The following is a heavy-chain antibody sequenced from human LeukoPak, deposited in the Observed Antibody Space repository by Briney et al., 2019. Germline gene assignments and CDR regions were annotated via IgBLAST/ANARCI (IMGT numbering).Heavy chain of an antibody. CDR2: MNPNSGNT. V-gene: IGHV1-8*03. CDR3: ARGQRGQWLVMGY. J-gene: IGHJ4*02. D-gene: IGHD6-19*01. CDR1: GGTFTSYD. Sequence: ASVKVSCKASGGTFTSYDINWVRQATGQGLEWMGWMNPNSGNTGYAQRFQGRVTITRNTSISTAYMELSSLRSEDTAVYYCARGQRGQWLVMGYWGQGTLVTVSS.